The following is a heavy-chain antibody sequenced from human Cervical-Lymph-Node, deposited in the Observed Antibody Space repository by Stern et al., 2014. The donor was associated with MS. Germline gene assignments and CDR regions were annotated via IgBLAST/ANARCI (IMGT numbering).Heavy chain of an antibody. D-gene: IGHD1-26*01. CDR3: AKDRSYSGSPDPFDH. J-gene: IGHJ5*02. V-gene: IGHV3-9*01. Sequence: EVQLVESGGGLVQPGRSLRISCAASGFTFVDYAMHWVRQAPGKGLEWVSSINWNGGSTVYTDSVKGRFAISRDNAKNSLHLQMNSLRVEDTAIYYCAKDRSYSGSPDPFDHWGQGTLVTVSS. CDR1: GFTFVDYA. CDR2: INWNGGST.